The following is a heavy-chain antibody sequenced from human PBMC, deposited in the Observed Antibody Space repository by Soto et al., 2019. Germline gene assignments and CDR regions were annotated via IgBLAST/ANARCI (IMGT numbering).Heavy chain of an antibody. Sequence: SLRLSCAASGFTFSNFAMYWARQAPGKGLEWVTVISYDGSHKYYADSVKGRFTISRDNSKNTLYLQMNNLRAEDSAVYFCARDYSYQRAMDVWGQGTTVTVSS. CDR1: GFTFSNFA. CDR3: ARDYSYQRAMDV. V-gene: IGHV3-30-3*01. J-gene: IGHJ6*02. D-gene: IGHD2-15*01. CDR2: ISYDGSHK.